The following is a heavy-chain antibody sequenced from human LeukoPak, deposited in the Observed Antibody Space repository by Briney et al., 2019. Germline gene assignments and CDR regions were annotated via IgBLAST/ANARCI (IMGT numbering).Heavy chain of an antibody. V-gene: IGHV4-39*01. CDR3: MRHEEEDGYNAKPFDF. D-gene: IGHD5-24*01. CDR1: GGSISNSNYY. Sequence: PSETLSLTCTVSGGSISNSNYYWGWVRQPPGKGLEWIGTIYYSGNTYYTPPLKSRVTISVDTSKNQFSLRLSSVTAADTAVHFCMRHEEEDGYNAKPFDFWGQGTLVTVSS. J-gene: IGHJ4*02. CDR2: IYYSGNT.